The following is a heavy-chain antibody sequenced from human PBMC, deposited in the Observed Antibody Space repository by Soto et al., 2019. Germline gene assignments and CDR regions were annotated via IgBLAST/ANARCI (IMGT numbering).Heavy chain of an antibody. CDR3: ARFYYDSSGYPPSPYYYYYGMDV. CDR2: ISSSSSYI. CDR1: GFTFSSYN. V-gene: IGHV3-21*01. D-gene: IGHD3-22*01. Sequence: PGGSLRLSCEASGFTFSSYNMNWVRQAPGKGLEWVSSISSSSSYIYYADSVKGRFTISRDNAKNSLYLQMNSLRAEDTAVYYCARFYYDSSGYPPSPYYYYYGMDVWGQGTTVTVSS. J-gene: IGHJ6*02.